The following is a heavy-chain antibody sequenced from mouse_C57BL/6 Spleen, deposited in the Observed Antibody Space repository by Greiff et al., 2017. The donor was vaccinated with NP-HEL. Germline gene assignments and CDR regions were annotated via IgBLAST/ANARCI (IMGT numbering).Heavy chain of an antibody. CDR3: ARPQYYGSSYDFDY. D-gene: IGHD1-1*01. V-gene: IGHV5-17*01. CDR1: GFTFSDYG. J-gene: IGHJ2*01. CDR2: ISSGSSTI. Sequence: EVQRVESGGGLVKPGGSLKLSCAASGFTFSDYGMHWVRQAPEKGLEWVAYISSGSSTIYYEDTVKGRFTISRDNAKNTLFLQMTSLRSEDTAMYYCARPQYYGSSYDFDYWGQGTTLTVSS.